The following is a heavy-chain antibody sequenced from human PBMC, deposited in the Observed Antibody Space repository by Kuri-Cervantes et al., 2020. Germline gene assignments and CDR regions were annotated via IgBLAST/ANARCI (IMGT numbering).Heavy chain of an antibody. CDR1: GYTFTNYD. CDR3: ARGRKRRGTIFEVGFNWFDP. V-gene: IGHV1-8*01. J-gene: IGHJ5*02. CDR2: MDPNSGKT. D-gene: IGHD3-3*01. Sequence: ASVKVSCKAAGYTFTNYDINWVRQATGQGLEWMGWMDPNSGKTGFAQKFQGRLIMTGDTSITAAYMELSSPRSEDTAVYFCARGRKRRGTIFEVGFNWFDPWGQGTLVTVSS.